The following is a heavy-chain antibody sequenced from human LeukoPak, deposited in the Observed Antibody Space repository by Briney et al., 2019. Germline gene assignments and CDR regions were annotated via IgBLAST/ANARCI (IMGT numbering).Heavy chain of an antibody. D-gene: IGHD2/OR15-2a*01. J-gene: IGHJ4*02. Sequence: GGSLRLSCAASGFSFRSYALHWVRQAPGKGLEWLAFISYDGSVKYFADPVKGRFTISRDNPKNVVYLQMNSLRPEDTAVYYCARDLSTHYSIDYWGLGILVTVS. CDR2: ISYDGSVK. CDR1: GFSFRSYA. CDR3: ARDLSTHYSIDY. V-gene: IGHV3-30*04.